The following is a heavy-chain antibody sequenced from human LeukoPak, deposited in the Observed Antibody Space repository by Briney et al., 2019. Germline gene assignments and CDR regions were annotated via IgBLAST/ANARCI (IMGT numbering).Heavy chain of an antibody. J-gene: IGHJ4*02. D-gene: IGHD2-21*01. V-gene: IGHV4-4*07. Sequence: SETLSLTCNVSGASISGHYWSWIRHPAGKSLEWIGRIHTSGSPIYNPSLSSRVTMSVDTSKGQFSLTMNSLTAADTAIYYCARQRLDGDILGFDWWGQGTLVTVSS. CDR3: ARQRLDGDILGFDW. CDR1: GASISGHY. CDR2: IHTSGSP.